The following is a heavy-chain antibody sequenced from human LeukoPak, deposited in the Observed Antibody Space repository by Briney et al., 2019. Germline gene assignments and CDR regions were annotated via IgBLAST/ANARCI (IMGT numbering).Heavy chain of an antibody. J-gene: IGHJ5*02. CDR1: GGSISSYY. Sequence: SETLSLTCTVSGGSISSYYWSWIRQPPGKGLEWIGYIYYSGSTNYNPSLKSRVTISVDTSKNQFSLKLSSVTAADTAVYYCARQRGYCSSTSSYDPPINWFDPWGQGTLVTVSS. D-gene: IGHD2-2*01. CDR3: ARQRGYCSSTSSYDPPINWFDP. V-gene: IGHV4-59*01. CDR2: IYYSGST.